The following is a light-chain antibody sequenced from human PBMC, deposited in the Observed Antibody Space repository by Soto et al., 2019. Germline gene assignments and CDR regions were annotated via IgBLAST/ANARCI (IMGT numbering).Light chain of an antibody. J-gene: IGKJ3*01. CDR1: QSVNLT. CDR2: GAS. CDR3: RQYNSWPRAT. V-gene: IGKV3-15*01. Sequence: EIMMTQSPGTLSVSPGAGATLSCTASQSVNLTLAWYQQKPGQPPRLLLYGASTRSTGIPVRFRGSGSGTDFTLTISRLKREHSAVYCCRQYNSWPRATVGPGAKVEVK.